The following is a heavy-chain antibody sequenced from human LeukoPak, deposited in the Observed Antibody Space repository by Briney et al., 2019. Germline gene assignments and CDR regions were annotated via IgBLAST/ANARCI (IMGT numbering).Heavy chain of an antibody. J-gene: IGHJ4*02. CDR2: ISWNSGSI. D-gene: IGHD6-19*01. V-gene: IGHV3-9*01. Sequence: GGSLRLSCAASGFTFDDYAMHWVRQAPGKGLEWVSGISWNSGSIGYADSVKGRFTISRDNAKNSLYLQMNSLRAEDTALYYCAKGKWLVSAFDYWGQGTLVTVSS. CDR1: GFTFDDYA. CDR3: AKGKWLVSAFDY.